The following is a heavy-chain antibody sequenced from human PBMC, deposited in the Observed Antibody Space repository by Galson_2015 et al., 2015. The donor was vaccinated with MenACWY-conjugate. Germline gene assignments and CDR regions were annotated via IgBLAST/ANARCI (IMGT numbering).Heavy chain of an antibody. CDR3: AREFSY. J-gene: IGHJ4*02. D-gene: IGHD2/OR15-2a*01. V-gene: IGHV4-61*08. CDR2: IYDRGTT. Sequence: TLSLPCTVSGGSARSRGYYWTWTRHPPGKGLEWIGLIYDRGTTKYNPSLKGRVTISLDTSKNQVSLKLSSVTAADTAVYYCAREFSYWGQGTLVTVSS. CDR1: GGSARSRGYY.